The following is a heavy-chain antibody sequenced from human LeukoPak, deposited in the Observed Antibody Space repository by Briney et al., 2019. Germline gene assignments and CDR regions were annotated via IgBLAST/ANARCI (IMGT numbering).Heavy chain of an antibody. CDR1: GFTFSSNY. Sequence: GGSLRLSCAASGFTFSSNYMSWVRQAPGKGLEWVSVTYSGGSTYYSDSVTGRFTISRDNSKDTLYLQMNSLRAEDTAVYYCARDKAASPNNWFDPWGQGTLVTVSS. CDR2: TYSGGST. D-gene: IGHD6-25*01. J-gene: IGHJ5*02. V-gene: IGHV3-66*01. CDR3: ARDKAASPNNWFDP.